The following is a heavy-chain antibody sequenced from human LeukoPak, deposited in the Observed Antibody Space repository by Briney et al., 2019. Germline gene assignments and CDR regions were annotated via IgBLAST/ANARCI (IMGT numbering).Heavy chain of an antibody. Sequence: PGGSRRLSCAASGFTFSSYNMNWVRQAPGKGLEWVSTISSSSSYIYYADSVKGRFTISRDNAKNSLYLQMNSLRAEDTAVYYCARTVAGGKHFQHWGQGTLVTVSS. CDR3: ARTVAGGKHFQH. D-gene: IGHD3-16*01. CDR2: ISSSSSYI. J-gene: IGHJ1*01. CDR1: GFTFSSYN. V-gene: IGHV3-21*04.